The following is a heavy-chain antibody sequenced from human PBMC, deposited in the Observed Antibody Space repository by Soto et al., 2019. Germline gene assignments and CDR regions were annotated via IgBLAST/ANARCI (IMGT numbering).Heavy chain of an antibody. Sequence: EVQLVESGGGLVHPGGSLKLSCAASGFTFSGSVMHWVRQAPGKGLEWLGRIRSRDSDYATSYAESVKGRVTISRDDSKNTAYLEVTTLNIEDTALYYCTTYGNSCEGCDYVGEGTVVTVSS. V-gene: IGHV3-73*01. CDR2: IRSRDSDYAT. J-gene: IGHJ4*02. D-gene: IGHD6-6*01. CDR3: TTYGNSCEGCDY. CDR1: GFTFSGSV.